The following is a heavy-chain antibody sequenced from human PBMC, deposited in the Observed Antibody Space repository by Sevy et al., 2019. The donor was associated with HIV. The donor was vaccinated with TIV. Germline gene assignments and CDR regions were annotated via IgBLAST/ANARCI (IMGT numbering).Heavy chain of an antibody. J-gene: IGHJ4*02. CDR1: GFTFSIYA. Sequence: GGSLRLSCAASGFTFSIYAMSWVRQAPGKGLEWVSVISITGGSTYYADSVKGRFTISRDNSNNTLYLQMNTLRAEDTAVYYCAKDRVSMNYYSGDFDYWGQGTLVTDSS. CDR2: ISITGGST. V-gene: IGHV3-23*01. CDR3: AKDRVSMNYYSGDFDY. D-gene: IGHD2-21*01.